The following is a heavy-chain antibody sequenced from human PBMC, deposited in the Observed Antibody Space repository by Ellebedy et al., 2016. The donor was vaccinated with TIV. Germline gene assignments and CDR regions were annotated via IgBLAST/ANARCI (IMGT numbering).Heavy chain of an antibody. CDR1: GFTFRSYW. CDR2: IYQDGSQK. D-gene: IGHD4-17*01. V-gene: IGHV3-7*01. Sequence: GGSLRLSCAASGFTFRSYWMGWVRQAPGKGLEWVANIYQDGSQKYYVDSVQGRFTISRDNAKNSLYLQMNSLKVEDTAVYYCARRGSYGDYAVQINNWFDSWGQGTPVTVSP. CDR3: ARRGSYGDYAVQINNWFDS. J-gene: IGHJ5*01.